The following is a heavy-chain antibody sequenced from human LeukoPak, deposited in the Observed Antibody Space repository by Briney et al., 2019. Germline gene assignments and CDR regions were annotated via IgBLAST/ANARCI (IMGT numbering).Heavy chain of an antibody. V-gene: IGHV3-48*01. CDR3: ARNHEPAHDH. J-gene: IGHJ4*02. CDR2: ISIFSSTI. Sequence: GGSLRLSCAASVFTLSSYHMTWVRQAPGKGLEWISYISIFSSTIYYADSVQGRFTISRDDAKYSVYLQMNSLRADDTAVYYCARNHEPAHDHWGQGTLVAVSS. CDR1: VFTLSSYH. D-gene: IGHD1-14*01.